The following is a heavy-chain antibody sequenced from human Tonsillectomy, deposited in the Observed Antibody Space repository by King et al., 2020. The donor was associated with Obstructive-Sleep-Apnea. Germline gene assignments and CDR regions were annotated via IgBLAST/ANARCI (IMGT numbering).Heavy chain of an antibody. CDR2: ISYDGSNK. Sequence: VQLVESGGGVVQPGRSLRLSCAASGFTFSSYGMHWVRQAPGKGLEWVAVISYDGSNKYYADSVKGRFTISRDNSKNTLYLQMNSLRAEDTAVYYCAKDREWLVLFDAFDIWGQGTMVTVSS. CDR1: GFTFSSYG. V-gene: IGHV3-30*18. J-gene: IGHJ3*02. CDR3: AKDREWLVLFDAFDI. D-gene: IGHD6-19*01.